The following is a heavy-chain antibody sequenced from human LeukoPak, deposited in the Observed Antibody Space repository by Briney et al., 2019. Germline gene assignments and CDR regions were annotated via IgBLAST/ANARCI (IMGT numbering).Heavy chain of an antibody. CDR1: GGTFSSYA. J-gene: IGHJ4*02. Sequence: ASVKVSCKASGGTFSSYAISWVRQAPGQGLEWMGGIIPIFGTANYAQKFQGRVTITTDESTSTAYMELSSLRSEDTAVYYCARCIAVAGPFWAEFDYWGQGTLVTVSS. D-gene: IGHD6-19*01. CDR3: ARCIAVAGPFWAEFDY. V-gene: IGHV1-69*05. CDR2: IIPIFGTA.